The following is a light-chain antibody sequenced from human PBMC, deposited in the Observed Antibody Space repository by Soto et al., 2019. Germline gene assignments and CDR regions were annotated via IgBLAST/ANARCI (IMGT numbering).Light chain of an antibody. Sequence: QSALTQPASVSGSPGQSITISCTGTSSDIGSYNLVSWYQQHPGKAPKLIIYEVTERPSGVSNRFSGSKSGSTASLTISGLQAEDEADYYCCSYARSGNLLFGGGTKLTVL. CDR2: EVT. CDR3: CSYARSGNLL. V-gene: IGLV2-23*02. CDR1: SSDIGSYNL. J-gene: IGLJ2*01.